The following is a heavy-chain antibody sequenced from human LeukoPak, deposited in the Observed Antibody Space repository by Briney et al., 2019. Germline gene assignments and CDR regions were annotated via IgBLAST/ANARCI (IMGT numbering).Heavy chain of an antibody. CDR3: ARTEIAAAGIGFFDY. CDR2: IYYSGST. Sequence: SETLSLTCTVSGGSISSSSYYWGWLRQPPGKGLEWKGSIYYSGSTYYNPSLKSRFTISVDTSKNQFSLKLSSVTDADTAVYYCARTEIAAAGIGFFDYWGQGTLVTVSS. J-gene: IGHJ4*02. V-gene: IGHV4-39*01. CDR1: GGSISSSSYY. D-gene: IGHD6-13*01.